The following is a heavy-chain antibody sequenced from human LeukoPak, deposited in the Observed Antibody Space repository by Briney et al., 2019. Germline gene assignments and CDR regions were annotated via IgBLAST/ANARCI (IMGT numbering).Heavy chain of an antibody. CDR1: VYTFTSYG. CDR2: ISAYNCNT. CDR3: AREAASLISLWCVGDY. J-gene: IGHJ4*02. Sequence: ASVTVSCTSSVYTFTSYGISWVRQAPAQEREWMGWISAYNCNTNYAQKLQGRVTMTTDRSRSTGYMELRKLRSDDTAVDYCAREAASLISLWCVGDYGGKGTLVTVSS. V-gene: IGHV1-18*01. D-gene: IGHD2-8*02.